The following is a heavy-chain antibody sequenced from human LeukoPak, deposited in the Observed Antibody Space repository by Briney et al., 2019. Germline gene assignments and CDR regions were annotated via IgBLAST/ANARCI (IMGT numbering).Heavy chain of an antibody. Sequence: ASVKVSCKASGYTFTNYYIHWVRQAPGQGLEWMGVINPSGGSTSYAQMFQGRVTMTRDRSTNTLYMELSSLRSEDTAVYYCAREDDTGRYMGDDAFDIWGQGTMVTVSS. CDR1: GYTFTNYY. D-gene: IGHD1-26*01. CDR3: AREDDTGRYMGDDAFDI. J-gene: IGHJ3*02. V-gene: IGHV1-46*01. CDR2: INPSGGST.